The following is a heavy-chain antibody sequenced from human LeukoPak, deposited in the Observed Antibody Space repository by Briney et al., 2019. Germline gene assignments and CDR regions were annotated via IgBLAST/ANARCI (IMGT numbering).Heavy chain of an antibody. Sequence: SKTLSLTCTVSGGSISSGSYYWSWIRQPAGKGLEWIGRIYTSGSTNYNPSLKSRVTISVDTSKNQFSLKLSSVTAADTAVYYCAREGPQWLVPFDYWGQGTLVTVSS. CDR1: GGSISSGSYY. J-gene: IGHJ4*02. CDR2: IYTSGST. CDR3: AREGPQWLVPFDY. D-gene: IGHD6-19*01. V-gene: IGHV4-61*02.